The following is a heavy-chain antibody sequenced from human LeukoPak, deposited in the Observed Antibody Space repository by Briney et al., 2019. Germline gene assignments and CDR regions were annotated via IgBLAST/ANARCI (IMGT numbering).Heavy chain of an antibody. V-gene: IGHV3-23*01. CDR2: ISGSGGST. CDR1: GFTFSSYA. J-gene: IGHJ6*02. D-gene: IGHD2-15*01. Sequence: GGSLTLSCAASGFTFSSYAMSWVRQAPGEGVEWVSAISGSGGSTYYADSVKGRFTISRDNSKNTLYLQMNSLRAEDTAVYYCAKDIVVVVAATDGGRYYGMDVWGQGTTVTVSS. CDR3: AKDIVVVVAATDGGRYYGMDV.